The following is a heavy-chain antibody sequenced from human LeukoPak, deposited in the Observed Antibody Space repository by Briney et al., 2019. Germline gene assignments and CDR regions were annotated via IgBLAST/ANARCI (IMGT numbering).Heavy chain of an antibody. D-gene: IGHD3-10*01. CDR3: ARASFMVRGVINWFDP. V-gene: IGHV1-69*04. CDR2: IIPILGIA. J-gene: IGHJ5*02. Sequence: ASVKVSCKASGGTFSSYAISWVRQAPGQGLEWMGRIIPILGIANYAQKFQGRGTITADKSTSTAYMELSSLRSEDTAVYYCARASFMVRGVINWFDPWGQGTLVTVSS. CDR1: GGTFSSYA.